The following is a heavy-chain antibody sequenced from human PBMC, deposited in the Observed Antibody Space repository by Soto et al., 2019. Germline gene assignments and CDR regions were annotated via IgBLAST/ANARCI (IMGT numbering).Heavy chain of an antibody. J-gene: IGHJ4*02. CDR3: ANLRLYGSGFDC. V-gene: IGHV3-9*01. CDR1: GFTFDDYA. Sequence: EAQLVESGGGLVQPGRSLRLSCVASGFTFDDYAIHWVRQAPGKGLEWVSGISWNGAATGYADSVKGRFTISRDNAKNSLYLQMSSLRTEDTAIYSCANLRLYGSGFDCWGQGTLVTVSS. CDR2: ISWNGAAT. D-gene: IGHD3-10*01.